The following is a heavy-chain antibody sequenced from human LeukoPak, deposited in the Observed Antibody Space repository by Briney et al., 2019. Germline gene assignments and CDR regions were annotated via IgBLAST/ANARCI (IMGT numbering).Heavy chain of an antibody. CDR1: GGSISSYY. J-gene: IGHJ4*02. CDR2: IYYSGST. V-gene: IGHV4-59*08. D-gene: IGHD3-10*01. Sequence: SETLSLTCTVSGGSISSYYWSWIRQPPGKGLEWIGYIYYSGSTNYNPSLKSRVTISVDTSKNQFSLKLSSVTAADTAVYYCARHRTTYYYGSGSSISGLFDYWGQGTLVTVSS. CDR3: ARHRTTYYYGSGSSISGLFDY.